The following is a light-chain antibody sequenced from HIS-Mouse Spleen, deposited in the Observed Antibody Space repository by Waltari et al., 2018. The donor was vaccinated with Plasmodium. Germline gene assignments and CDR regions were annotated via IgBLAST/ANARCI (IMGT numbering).Light chain of an antibody. CDR3: QQYNNWSFT. Sequence: EIVMTPSPATLAVSPGERATLPCRDSQSVSSNLAWYQQKPGQAPRLLIYGSSTRATGIPARFSGSGSGTEFTLTISSLQSEDFAVYYCQQYNNWSFTFGPGTKVDIK. J-gene: IGKJ3*01. CDR1: QSVSSN. CDR2: GSS. V-gene: IGKV3-15*01.